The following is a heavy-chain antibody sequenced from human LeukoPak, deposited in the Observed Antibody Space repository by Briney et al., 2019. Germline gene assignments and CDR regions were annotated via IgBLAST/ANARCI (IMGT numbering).Heavy chain of an antibody. CDR1: GYMFSNYG. CDR3: ARDPSGSYYTANAFDI. V-gene: IGHV1-18*01. CDR2: IGAYTGNT. D-gene: IGHD1-26*01. J-gene: IGHJ3*02. Sequence: ASVKVSCKASGYMFSNYGISWVRQAPGQGLEWMGWIGAYTGNTKYAQKFQGRVTMSTDTSTSTAYMDLRSLRSNDTAVYYCARDPSGSYYTANAFDIWGQGTLVTVSS.